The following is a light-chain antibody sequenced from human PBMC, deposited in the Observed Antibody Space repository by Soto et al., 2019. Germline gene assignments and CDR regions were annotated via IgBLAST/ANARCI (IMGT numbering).Light chain of an antibody. CDR1: SSDVGSYNP. Sequence: QSALTQPASVSGSPGQSITISCTGTSSDVGSYNPVSWYQQHPGKAPKLMIYEGSKRPSGVSNRFSGSKSGNTASLIISGLQAEDEADYYCCSYAGTVVFGGGTKLTVL. J-gene: IGLJ2*01. CDR3: CSYAGTVV. CDR2: EGS. V-gene: IGLV2-23*01.